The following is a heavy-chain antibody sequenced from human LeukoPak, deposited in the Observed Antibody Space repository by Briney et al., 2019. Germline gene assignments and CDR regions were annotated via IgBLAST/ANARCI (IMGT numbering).Heavy chain of an antibody. J-gene: IGHJ4*02. CDR1: GFTFSSYW. Sequence: GGSLRLSCAASGFTFSSYWMSWVRQAPGKGLEWVSAISGSGGSTYYADSVKGRFTISRDNPKNTVYLQMNSLRVEDTAVYYCAKLRDYFDSSGNFDYWGQGTLVTVSS. CDR2: ISGSGGST. V-gene: IGHV3-23*01. CDR3: AKLRDYFDSSGNFDY. D-gene: IGHD3-22*01.